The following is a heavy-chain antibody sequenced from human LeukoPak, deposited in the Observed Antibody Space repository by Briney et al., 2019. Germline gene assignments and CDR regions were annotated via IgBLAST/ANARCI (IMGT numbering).Heavy chain of an antibody. V-gene: IGHV4-61*02. CDR2: FYTSGST. CDR3: ARVYNWNSSGLGAPRD. CDR1: GNSISSGDNY. Sequence: SQTLSLTCTVSGNSISSGDNYWSWIRQPAGKGLEWIGRFYTSGSTNYNPSLKSRVTISVDTSKNQFSLKLNSVTAADTAVYYCARVYNWNSSGLGAPRDWGRGTLVTVSS. J-gene: IGHJ4*02. D-gene: IGHD1-7*01.